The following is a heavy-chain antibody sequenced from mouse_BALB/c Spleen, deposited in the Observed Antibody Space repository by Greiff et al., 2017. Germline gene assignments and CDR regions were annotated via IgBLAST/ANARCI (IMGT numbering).Heavy chain of an antibody. V-gene: IGHV14-4*02. CDR1: GFNIKDYY. J-gene: IGHJ2*01. CDR2: IDPENGDT. Sequence: EVQLQQSGAELVRSGASVKLSCTASGFNIKDYYMHWVKQRPEQGLEWIGWIDPENGDTEYAPKFQGKATMTADTSSNTAYLQLSSLTSEDTAVYYCRLPATYFDYWGQGTTLSLL. CDR3: RLPATYFDY. D-gene: IGHD2-2*01.